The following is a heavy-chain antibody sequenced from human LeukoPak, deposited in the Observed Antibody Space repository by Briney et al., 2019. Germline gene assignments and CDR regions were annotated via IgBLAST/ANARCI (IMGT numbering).Heavy chain of an antibody. CDR2: ISSSSSYI. J-gene: IGHJ5*02. D-gene: IGHD1-1*01. Sequence: GGSLRLSCAASGFTFSSYSMNWVRQAPGKGLEWVSSISSSSSYIYYADSVKGRFTISRDNAKNSLYLQMNSLRAEDTAVYDCARGGIATGFDPWGQGTLVTVSS. V-gene: IGHV3-21*01. CDR3: ARGGIATGFDP. CDR1: GFTFSSYS.